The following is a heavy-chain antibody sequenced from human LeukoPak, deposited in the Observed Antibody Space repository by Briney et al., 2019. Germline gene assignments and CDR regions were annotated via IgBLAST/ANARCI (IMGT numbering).Heavy chain of an antibody. D-gene: IGHD5-18*01. CDR2: INHSGST. Sequence: PSETLSLTCAVYGGSFSGYYWSWIRQPPGKGLEWIGEINHSGSTNYNPSLKSRVTISVDTSKNQFSLKLSSVSAADTAVYYCATLNPWIQLWLWGYHYYMDVWGKGTTVTVSS. V-gene: IGHV4-34*01. CDR3: ATLNPWIQLWLWGYHYYMDV. J-gene: IGHJ6*03. CDR1: GGSFSGYY.